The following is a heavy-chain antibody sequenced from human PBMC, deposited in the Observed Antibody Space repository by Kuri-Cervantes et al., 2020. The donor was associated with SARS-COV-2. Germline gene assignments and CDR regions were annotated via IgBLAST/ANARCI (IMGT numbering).Heavy chain of an antibody. Sequence: GGSLRLSCAASGFTFSSYWMSWVRQAPGKGLEWVANIKQDGSEKYYVDSVKGRFTISRDNAKNSLYLQMNSLRAEDTAVYYCAKDTYLYYYGSGSPNYWGQGTLVTVSS. J-gene: IGHJ4*02. CDR3: AKDTYLYYYGSGSPNY. D-gene: IGHD3-10*01. CDR2: IKQDGSEK. CDR1: GFTFSSYW. V-gene: IGHV3-7*01.